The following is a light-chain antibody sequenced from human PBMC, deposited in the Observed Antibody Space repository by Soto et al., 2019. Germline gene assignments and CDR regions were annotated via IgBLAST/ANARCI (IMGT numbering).Light chain of an antibody. V-gene: IGKV1-33*01. CDR2: GAS. Sequence: DIQMTQSPSSLSASVGDRVTITCQASQDITNSLNWYQQKPGKAPKLLIYGASNLETGVPSRFSGTGSGTHFTFTIRCLQPEDVATYYCQQYKILTALTFGPGTKVDIK. CDR1: QDITNS. CDR3: QQYKILTALT. J-gene: IGKJ3*01.